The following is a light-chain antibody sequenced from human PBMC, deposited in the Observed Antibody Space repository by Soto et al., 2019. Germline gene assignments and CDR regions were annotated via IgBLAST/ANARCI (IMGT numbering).Light chain of an antibody. Sequence: DIQMTQSPSSLSASVGDRVTITCRASQDIGSHLAWYXQKTEKXPXSLIYFASTLQSGVPSRFSASGSGTDFTLTISSLQPEDFATYYCQQFRSFPITFGQGTRLEI. V-gene: IGKV1D-16*01. CDR3: QQFRSFPIT. CDR1: QDIGSH. J-gene: IGKJ5*01. CDR2: FAS.